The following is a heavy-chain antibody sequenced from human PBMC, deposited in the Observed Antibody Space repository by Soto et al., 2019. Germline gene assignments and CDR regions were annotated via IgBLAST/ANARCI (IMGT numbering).Heavy chain of an antibody. CDR2: INTHNGNT. V-gene: IGHV1-18*01. CDR3: TREGSAPYYYYAMDA. D-gene: IGHD3-10*01. Sequence: QVQLEQSAPEVKKPGASVKVSCKASGYTFTTYGISWVRQAPGEGLEWLGWINTHNGNTNYAQNHQGRVFMTADTSTNTAYMELRSLRSDDTAIYYCTREGSAPYYYYAMDAWGQGTTVTVSS. J-gene: IGHJ6*02. CDR1: GYTFTTYG.